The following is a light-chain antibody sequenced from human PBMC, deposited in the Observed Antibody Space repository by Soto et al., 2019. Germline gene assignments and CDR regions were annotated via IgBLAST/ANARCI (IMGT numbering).Light chain of an antibody. Sequence: DIQMTQSPSSVSASVGDRVTITCRASQGLSRWLAWYQQKPGKAPKLLIYDIFNLQNGVPSRFSGSGSGTDFSLTINSLQPEDFGTYYCQQGKSFPLTFGGGTKV. CDR2: DIF. CDR1: QGLSRW. J-gene: IGKJ4*01. V-gene: IGKV1-12*01. CDR3: QQGKSFPLT.